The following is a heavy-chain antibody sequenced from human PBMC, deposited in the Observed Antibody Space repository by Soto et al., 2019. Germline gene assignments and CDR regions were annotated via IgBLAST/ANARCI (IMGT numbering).Heavy chain of an antibody. CDR2: IRNKASGGTA. CDR1: GFTFSSYG. Sequence: GGSLRLSCVASGFTFSSYGMHWVRQAPGEGLEWVSFIRNKASGGTAEYAASVKGRFTVSRDDSKSITYLQMNSLKTEDTGMYYCTRDRIVTDYWGQGTLVTVSS. V-gene: IGHV3-49*04. D-gene: IGHD3-16*02. J-gene: IGHJ4*02. CDR3: TRDRIVTDY.